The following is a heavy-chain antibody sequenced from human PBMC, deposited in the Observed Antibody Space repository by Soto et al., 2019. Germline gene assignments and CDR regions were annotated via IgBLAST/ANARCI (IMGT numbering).Heavy chain of an antibody. V-gene: IGHV4-59*08. Sequence: SETLSLTCTVSGGSISSYYWSWIRQPPGKGLEWIEYIYYSGSTNYNPSLKSRVTISVDTSKNQFSLKLNSMTAADTAVYYCARHNYGSGSTYFDYWGQGTLVTVSS. J-gene: IGHJ4*02. CDR3: ARHNYGSGSTYFDY. CDR2: IYYSGST. D-gene: IGHD3-10*01. CDR1: GGSISSYY.